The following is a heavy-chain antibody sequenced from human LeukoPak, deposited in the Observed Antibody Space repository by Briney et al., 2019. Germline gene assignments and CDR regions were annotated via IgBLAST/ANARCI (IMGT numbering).Heavy chain of an antibody. J-gene: IGHJ4*02. V-gene: IGHV1-69*05. CDR1: GGTFSSYA. CDR3: ARGRSGYPPDY. D-gene: IGHD3-3*01. CDR2: IIPIFGTA. Sequence: SVKVSCKXSGGTFSSYAISWVRQAPGQGLEWMRGIIPIFGTANYAQKFRGRVTITTDESTSTAYMELSSLRSEDTAVYYCARGRSGYPPDYWGQGTLVTVSS.